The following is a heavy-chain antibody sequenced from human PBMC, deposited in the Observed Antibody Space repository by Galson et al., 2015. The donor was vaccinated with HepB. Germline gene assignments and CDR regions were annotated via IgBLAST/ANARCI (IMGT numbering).Heavy chain of an antibody. CDR1: GFTFISYG. V-gene: IGHV3-30*18. J-gene: IGHJ4*02. D-gene: IGHD1-26*01. Sequence: SLRLSCAASGFTFISYGMHWVRQAPGKGLEWVALISYGGSNEYYADSVKGRFTISRDNSKNTLYLQMNSLRADDTAVYYCAKGWEHIDYWGQGSLVTVSS. CDR3: AKGWEHIDY. CDR2: ISYGGSNE.